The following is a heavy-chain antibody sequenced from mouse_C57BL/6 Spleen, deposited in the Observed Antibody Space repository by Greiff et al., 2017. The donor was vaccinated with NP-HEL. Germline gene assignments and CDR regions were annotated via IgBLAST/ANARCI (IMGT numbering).Heavy chain of an antibody. D-gene: IGHD2-4*01. CDR3: ARHELYYDYDDWYFDV. V-gene: IGHV1-62-2*01. Sequence: VQLQQSGAELVKPGASVKLSCKASGYTFTEYTIHWVKQRSGQGLEWIGWFYPGSGSIKYNEKFKDKATLTADKSSSTVYMELSRLTSEDSAVYYCARHELYYDYDDWYFDVWGTGTTVTVSS. J-gene: IGHJ1*03. CDR2: FYPGSGSI. CDR1: GYTFTEYT.